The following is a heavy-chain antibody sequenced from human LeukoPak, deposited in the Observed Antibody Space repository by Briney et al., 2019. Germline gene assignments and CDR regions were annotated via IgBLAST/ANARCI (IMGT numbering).Heavy chain of an antibody. D-gene: IGHD1-20*01. V-gene: IGHV3-23*01. Sequence: GGSLRLSCAASGFTFSTYAMTWVRQAPGKGLEWVSIIGGSDSRTYYADSVKGRFTISRDNTKNTLYLQMNSLRAEDTAVYYCAKDSSSYNWGYMDVWGKGTTVIVSS. CDR1: GFTFSTYA. CDR3: AKDSSSYNWGYMDV. J-gene: IGHJ6*03. CDR2: IGGSDSRT.